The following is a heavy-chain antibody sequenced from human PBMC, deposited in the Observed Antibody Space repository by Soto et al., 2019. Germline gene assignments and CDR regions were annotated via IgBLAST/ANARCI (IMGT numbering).Heavy chain of an antibody. CDR1: GYSFTTYW. CDR2: IDPRDSYI. Sequence: GESLKISCKSSGYSFTTYWITWVRQMPGKGLEWMGRIDPRDSYINYSPSFQGHVTISSDKSISTAYLQWNSLKASDTAMYYCARQRGYCSSTSCYTFDYYYGLDVWGPGNTVTVS. CDR3: ARQRGYCSSTSCYTFDYYYGLDV. D-gene: IGHD2-2*02. J-gene: IGHJ6*02. V-gene: IGHV5-10-1*01.